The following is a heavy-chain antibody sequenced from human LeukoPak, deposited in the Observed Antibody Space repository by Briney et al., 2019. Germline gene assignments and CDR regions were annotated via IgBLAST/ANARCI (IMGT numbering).Heavy chain of an antibody. J-gene: IGHJ5*02. CDR2: ISAYNGNT. D-gene: IGHD3-10*01. CDR1: GYTFTSYG. Sequence: ASVKVSCKASGYTFTSYGISWVRQAPGQGLEWMGWISAYNGNTNYAQKLQGRVTMTTDTSTSTAYMELRSLRSDDAAVYYCARDWDPNYYGSGSPWDPGWFDPWGQGTLVTVSS. CDR3: ARDWDPNYYGSGSPWDPGWFDP. V-gene: IGHV1-18*01.